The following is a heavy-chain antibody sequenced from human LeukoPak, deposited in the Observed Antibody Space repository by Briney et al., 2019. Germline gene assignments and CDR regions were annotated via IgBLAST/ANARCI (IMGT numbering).Heavy chain of an antibody. D-gene: IGHD6-13*01. CDR2: ITASDTTK. J-gene: IGHJ5*02. CDR3: AAALAFSSSWRS. Sequence: PGGSLRLSCAASGLTFSSYNMNWVRRAPGKGPEWVAYITASDTTKYYADSVKGRFTISRDNAKKSLFLQMNSLRAEDTAVYYCAAALAFSSSWRSWGQGTVVSVSS. V-gene: IGHV3-48*01. CDR1: GLTFSSYN.